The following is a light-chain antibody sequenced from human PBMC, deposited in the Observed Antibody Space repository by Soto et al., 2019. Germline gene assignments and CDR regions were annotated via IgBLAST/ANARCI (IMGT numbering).Light chain of an antibody. V-gene: IGKV1-9*01. CDR2: AES. Sequence: LTPSPTSPSASVGDRVNIPFRASQGISSYLAWFQQKTGKDNKLLIYAESTLQSGVQSRFSGSGSGTEFTLKLRSMQTEDLATYYCQTLNSYPYTFGQGNTGDIK. CDR3: QTLNSYPYT. J-gene: IGKJ2*01. CDR1: QGISSY.